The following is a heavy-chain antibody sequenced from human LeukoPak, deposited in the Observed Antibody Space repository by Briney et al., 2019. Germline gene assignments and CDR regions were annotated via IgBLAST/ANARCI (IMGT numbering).Heavy chain of an antibody. Sequence: NPSETLSLTCAVYGGSFSGYYWSWIRQPPGKGLEWIGEINHSGSTNYNPSLKSRVTISVDTSKNQFSLKLSSVTAADTAVYYCARGGGDFWSGPDDYWGQGTLVTVSS. V-gene: IGHV4-34*01. CDR1: GGSFSGYY. D-gene: IGHD3-3*01. CDR2: INHSGST. CDR3: ARGGGDFWSGPDDY. J-gene: IGHJ4*02.